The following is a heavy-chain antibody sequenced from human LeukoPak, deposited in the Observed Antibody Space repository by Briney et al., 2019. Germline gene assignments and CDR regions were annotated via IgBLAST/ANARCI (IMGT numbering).Heavy chain of an antibody. CDR3: ARDYDPYYYDSSGSSYFDY. Sequence: EASVKVSCKASGYTFTSYYMHWLRQAPGQGLEWMGIINPSGGSTSYAQKFQGRVTMTRDTSTSTVYMELSSLRSEDTAVYYCARDYDPYYYDSSGSSYFDYWGQGTLVTVSS. CDR2: INPSGGST. D-gene: IGHD3-22*01. J-gene: IGHJ4*02. V-gene: IGHV1-46*01. CDR1: GYTFTSYY.